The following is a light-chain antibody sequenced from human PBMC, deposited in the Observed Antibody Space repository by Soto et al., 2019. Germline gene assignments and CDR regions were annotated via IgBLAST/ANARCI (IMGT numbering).Light chain of an antibody. V-gene: IGKV1-5*03. CDR1: ESITCW. CDR2: KAS. CDR3: QKYNSLYT. J-gene: IGKJ2*01. Sequence: DIQMTQSPSTLSASVGDRVTITCRASESITCWLAGYQQKPGKAPKLLIYKASSLESGVPSRFSDSGSGTEFTLTISNLQPDHFASYYCQKYNSLYTFGQGTKLEIK.